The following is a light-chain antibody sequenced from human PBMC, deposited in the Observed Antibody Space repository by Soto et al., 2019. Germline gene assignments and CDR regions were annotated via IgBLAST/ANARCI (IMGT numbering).Light chain of an antibody. Sequence: QSALTQPASVSGSPGQSITISCTGTSSDVGGYNSVSWYQQHPGKAPKLILYDVTDRPSGFSYRFSGSKSGKTASLTISGLQAADEADYFCSSFTSSMTNVFGSGTKLTVL. CDR3: SSFTSSMTNV. CDR2: DVT. J-gene: IGLJ1*01. CDR1: SSDVGGYNS. V-gene: IGLV2-14*01.